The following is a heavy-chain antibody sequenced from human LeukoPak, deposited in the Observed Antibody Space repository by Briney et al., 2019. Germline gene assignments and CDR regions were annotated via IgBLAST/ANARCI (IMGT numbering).Heavy chain of an antibody. CDR1: GGTFSSYA. J-gene: IGHJ6*02. CDR3: ARAGYCSSTSCYPVYYYYGMDV. V-gene: IGHV1-69*01. CDR2: IIPIFGTA. Sequence: GSSVKVSCKASGGTFSSYAISWVRQAPGQGLEWMGGIIPIFGTANYAQKFQGRVTITADESTSTAYMELRSLRSNDTAVYYCARAGYCSSTSCYPVYYYYGMDVWGQGTTVTVSS. D-gene: IGHD2-2*03.